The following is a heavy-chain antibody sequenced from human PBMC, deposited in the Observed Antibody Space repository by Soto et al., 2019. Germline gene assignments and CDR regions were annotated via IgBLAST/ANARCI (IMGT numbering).Heavy chain of an antibody. V-gene: IGHV1-58*01. CDR2: IVVGSGNT. CDR1: GFTFTSSA. Sequence: QMQLVQSGPEVKKPGTSVKVSCKASGFTFTSSAVQWVRQARGQRLEWIGWIVVGSGNTNYAQKFQERVTITRDMSTSTAYMELSSLRSEDTAVYYCAAAFRLGYDILTGATPSDYWGQGTLVTVSS. CDR3: AAAFRLGYDILTGATPSDY. J-gene: IGHJ4*02. D-gene: IGHD3-9*01.